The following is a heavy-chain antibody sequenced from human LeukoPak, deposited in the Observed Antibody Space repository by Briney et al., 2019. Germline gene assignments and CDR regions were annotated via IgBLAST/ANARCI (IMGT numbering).Heavy chain of an antibody. Sequence: RSGGSLRLSCAASGFTFNDYYMSWIRQAPGKGLEWVSYMSSSGTTIYYADPVKGRFTISRDNAKNSLYLQMNSLRAEDTAVYYCARESRQWLVLGGVDYWGQGTLVTVSS. D-gene: IGHD6-19*01. V-gene: IGHV3-11*04. CDR2: MSSSGTTI. CDR1: GFTFNDYY. J-gene: IGHJ4*02. CDR3: ARESRQWLVLGGVDY.